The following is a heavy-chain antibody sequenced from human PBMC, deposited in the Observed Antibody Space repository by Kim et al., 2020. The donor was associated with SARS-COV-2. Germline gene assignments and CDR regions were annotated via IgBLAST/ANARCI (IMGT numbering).Heavy chain of an antibody. D-gene: IGHD1-26*01. J-gene: IGHJ1*01. CDR2: IYYSGST. V-gene: IGHV4-39*01. CDR3: ARHRPPPHQAIQH. CDR1: GGSISSSSYY. Sequence: SETLSLTCTVSGGSISSSSYYWGWIRQPPGKGLEWIGSIYYSGSTYYNPSLKSRVTISVDTSKNQFSLKLSSVTAADTAVYYCARHRPPPHQAIQHWGQGTLVTVSS.